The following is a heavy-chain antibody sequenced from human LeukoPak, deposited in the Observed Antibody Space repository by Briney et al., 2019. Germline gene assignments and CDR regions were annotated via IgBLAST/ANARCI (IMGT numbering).Heavy chain of an antibody. J-gene: IGHJ2*01. V-gene: IGHV3-53*01. CDR2: IYSGGST. CDR1: GFTVSSNY. D-gene: IGHD3-10*01. CDR3: AKLTMGLDWYFDL. Sequence: PGGSLRLSCAASGFTVSSNYMSWVRQAPGKGLEWVSVIYSGGSTYYADSVKGRFTISRDNSKNTLYLQMNSLRAEDTAVYYSAKLTMGLDWYFDLWGRGTLVTVSS.